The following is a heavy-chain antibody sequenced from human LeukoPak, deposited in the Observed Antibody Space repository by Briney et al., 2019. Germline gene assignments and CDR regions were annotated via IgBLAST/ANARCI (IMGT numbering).Heavy chain of an antibody. Sequence: PGGSLRLSCAASVFTFSTYCMHWVRQVPGKGLVWVSRINSDGSITTYADSVEGRFTISRDNAKNTLYLQMNSLRAEDTAVYYCAGGISATGGGWGQGTMVTVSS. D-gene: IGHD6-13*01. J-gene: IGHJ3*01. CDR2: INSDGSIT. CDR3: AGGISATGGG. CDR1: VFTFSTYC. V-gene: IGHV3-74*01.